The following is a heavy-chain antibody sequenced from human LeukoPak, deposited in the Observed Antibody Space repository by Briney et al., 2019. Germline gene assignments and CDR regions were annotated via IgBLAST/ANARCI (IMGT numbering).Heavy chain of an antibody. CDR3: ATSLSGWGTYHDLDV. D-gene: IGHD6-19*01. Sequence: GGSLRLTCAGSGFTVSSFEINWVSQAPGKGVEWVSFIAVDSTTFYADSVKGRFTLSRDNAKNSLYLQMNSLRAEDTAVYYCATSLSGWGTYHDLDVWGKGTAVTISS. V-gene: IGHV3-48*03. CDR1: GFTVSSFE. CDR2: IAVDSTT. J-gene: IGHJ6*03.